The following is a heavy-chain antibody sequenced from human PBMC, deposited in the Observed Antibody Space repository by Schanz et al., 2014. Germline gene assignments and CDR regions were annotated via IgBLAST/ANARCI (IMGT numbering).Heavy chain of an antibody. Sequence: EGQLAESGGGLVQPGGSLRLSCAVSGFTVSSNHMSWVRQAPGKGLEWVSVIYSGIGAYYADSVKDRFTVSRDNSKNTVYLQMNRLRAEDTAVYYCASPSGYSDYGTYFDFWGQGTLSPSPQ. CDR2: IYSGIGA. V-gene: IGHV3-66*01. D-gene: IGHD5-12*01. CDR1: GFTVSSNH. J-gene: IGHJ4*02. CDR3: ASPSGYSDYGTYFDF.